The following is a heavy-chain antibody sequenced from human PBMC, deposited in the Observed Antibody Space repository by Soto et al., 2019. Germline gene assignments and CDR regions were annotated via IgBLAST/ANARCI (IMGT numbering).Heavy chain of an antibody. V-gene: IGHV2-5*01. D-gene: IGHD4-17*01. CDR3: AHWAGSYGDYVFWYFDL. CDR1: GFSLSTSGVG. CDR2: IYWNDDK. J-gene: IGHJ2*01. Sequence: SGPTLVNPTQTLTLTCTFSGFSLSTSGVGVGWIRQPPGKALEWLALIYWNDDKRYSPSLKSRLTITKDTSKSQVVLTMTNMDPVDTATYYRAHWAGSYGDYVFWYFDLWGRGTLVPVSS.